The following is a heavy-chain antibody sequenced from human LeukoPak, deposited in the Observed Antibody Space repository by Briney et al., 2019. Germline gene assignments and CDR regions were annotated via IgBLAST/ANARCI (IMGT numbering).Heavy chain of an antibody. Sequence: SETLSLTCTVSGGSISSSGYYWGWIRQPPGKGLEWIGSIHYSGSTYYNPSLKSRVTISVDTSKNQFSLKLSSVTAADTAVYYCARYGGNSECVAGTCRKPPGYYYIDIWGKGTTVTVSS. CDR3: ARYGGNSECVAGTCRKPPGYYYIDI. CDR2: IHYSGST. V-gene: IGHV4-39*07. J-gene: IGHJ6*03. D-gene: IGHD3-10*01. CDR1: GGSISSSGYY.